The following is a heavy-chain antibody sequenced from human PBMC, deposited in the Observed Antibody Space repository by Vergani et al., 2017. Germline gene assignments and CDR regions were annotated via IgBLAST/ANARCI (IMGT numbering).Heavy chain of an antibody. CDR2: ISSSSSYI. J-gene: IGHJ4*02. Sequence: EVQLVESGGGLVKPGGSLRLSCAASGFTFSSYSMNWVRQAPGKGLEWVSSISSSSSYIYYADSVKGRFTISRDNSKNTLYLQMNSLRAEDTAVYYCAKCGRGVVPAVFGVKGWGQGTLVTVSS. CDR3: AKCGRGVVPAVFGVKG. V-gene: IGHV3-21*04. D-gene: IGHD2-2*01. CDR1: GFTFSSYS.